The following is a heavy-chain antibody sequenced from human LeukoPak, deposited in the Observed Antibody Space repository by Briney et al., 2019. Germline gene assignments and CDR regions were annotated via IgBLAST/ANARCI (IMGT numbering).Heavy chain of an antibody. CDR1: GYSFTSYG. CDR2: IYPGDSDA. J-gene: IGHJ4*02. Sequence: GESLKISCKGSGYSFTSYGIGWVRQMPGKGLEWMGIIYPGDSDARYSPSFQGQVTISADKSISTAYLQWSSLKASDTAMYYCAVNLDIAVAGYFDYWGQGTLVTVSS. V-gene: IGHV5-51*01. CDR3: AVNLDIAVAGYFDY. D-gene: IGHD6-19*01.